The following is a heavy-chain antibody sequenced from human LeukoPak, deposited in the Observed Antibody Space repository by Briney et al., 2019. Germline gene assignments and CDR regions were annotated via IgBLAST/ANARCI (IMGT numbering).Heavy chain of an antibody. D-gene: IGHD2-15*01. Sequence: GGSLRLSCAASGFTFSSYAMSCVRQAPGKGLEWVSAISGSGGSTYYADSVKGRFTISRDNSKNTLYLQMNSLRAEDTAVYYCAKDLGYCSGGSCSTFDYWGQGTLVTVSS. CDR3: AKDLGYCSGGSCSTFDY. J-gene: IGHJ4*02. CDR1: GFTFSSYA. CDR2: ISGSGGST. V-gene: IGHV3-23*01.